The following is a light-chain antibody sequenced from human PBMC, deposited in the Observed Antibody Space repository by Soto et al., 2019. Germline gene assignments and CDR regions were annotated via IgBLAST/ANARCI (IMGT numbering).Light chain of an antibody. J-gene: IGKJ2*01. V-gene: IGKV3-20*01. CDR1: QSVSSSY. CDR2: DAS. Sequence: EIVLTQSPGTLSLSPGERATLSCRASQSVSSSYLAWYQQKPGQAPRLLIYDASSRATGIPDRFSGSGSGTDFTLTISRLEPEDFAVYYWQQYGSSSNTFGQGIKLEIK. CDR3: QQYGSSSNT.